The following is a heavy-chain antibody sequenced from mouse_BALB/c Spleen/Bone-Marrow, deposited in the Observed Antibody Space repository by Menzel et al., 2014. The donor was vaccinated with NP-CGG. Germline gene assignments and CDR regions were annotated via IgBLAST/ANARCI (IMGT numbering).Heavy chain of an antibody. Sequence: EVQLVESGGGLVQPGGSLRLSCATSGFTFXDYYMSWVRQPPGKALEWLGFIRNKANGYTTEYSASVKGRFTISRDNSQSILYLQMNTLRAEDSATYYCARDRGLTYFDYWGQGTTLTVSS. CDR3: ARDRGLTYFDY. J-gene: IGHJ2*01. CDR1: GFTFXDYY. CDR2: IRNKANGYTT. V-gene: IGHV7-3*02. D-gene: IGHD2-4*01.